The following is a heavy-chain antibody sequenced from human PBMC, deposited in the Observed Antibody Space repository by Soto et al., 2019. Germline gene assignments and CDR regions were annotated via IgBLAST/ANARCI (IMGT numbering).Heavy chain of an antibody. CDR1: GYTFTDYG. D-gene: IGHD1-26*01. CDR2: ISAYTGNT. V-gene: IGHV1-18*01. J-gene: IGHJ4*02. CDR3: ARGPESRSTAYFDY. Sequence: QVQLVQSGAEVKKPGASVKVSCKASGYTFTDYGITWVRQAPGQGLEWMGWISAYTGNTNYAQKVQGRVTMSTDTSTSTAYLELRSLRSDDTAVYYCARGPESRSTAYFDYWGQGTLVTVSS.